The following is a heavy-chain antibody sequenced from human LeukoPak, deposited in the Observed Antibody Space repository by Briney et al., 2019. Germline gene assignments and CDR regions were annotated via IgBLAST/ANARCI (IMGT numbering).Heavy chain of an antibody. Sequence: SETLSLTCTVSGASVTDYYWSWIRQSPGKGLEWISYIHHSGNSDYNPSLRSRVTTSLDTSKNQFSLNLISVTAADTAVYYCTRGHWGLQSWSEGTLVTVSS. D-gene: IGHD7-27*01. CDR1: GASVTDYY. CDR2: IHHSGNS. V-gene: IGHV4-59*02. J-gene: IGHJ5*02. CDR3: TRGHWGLQS.